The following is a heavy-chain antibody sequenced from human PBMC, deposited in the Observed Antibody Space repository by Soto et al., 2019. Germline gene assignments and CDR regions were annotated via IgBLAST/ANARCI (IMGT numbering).Heavy chain of an antibody. Sequence: QVQLQESGPGLVKPSETLSLTCTISGGSISSYYWSWIRQSPGKGQEWIGYIYYSGNTNYNPSLKSRVTISVDTSKNQFSLKLRSVTAADMAVYYCARGPTGNSFDPWGQGTLVTVSS. CDR1: GGSISSYY. J-gene: IGHJ5*02. CDR2: IYYSGNT. CDR3: ARGPTGNSFDP. V-gene: IGHV4-59*01. D-gene: IGHD1-1*01.